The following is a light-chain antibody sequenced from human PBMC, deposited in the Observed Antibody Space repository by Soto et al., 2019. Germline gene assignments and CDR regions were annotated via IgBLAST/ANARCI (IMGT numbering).Light chain of an antibody. J-gene: IGKJ1*01. Sequence: DIQMTQSPSTLSGSVGDRVTITCRASQTIRSRLAWFQQKPGKAPNLLIYKASTLGSGVPSRFSGSGSGTEFTLTISSLQPDDFATYYCQQYHSYWTFGQGTKVDIK. CDR2: KAS. V-gene: IGKV1-5*03. CDR3: QQYHSYWT. CDR1: QTIRSR.